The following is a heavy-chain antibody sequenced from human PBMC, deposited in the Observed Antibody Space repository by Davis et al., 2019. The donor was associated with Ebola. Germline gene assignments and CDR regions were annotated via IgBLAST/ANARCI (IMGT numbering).Heavy chain of an antibody. Sequence: GGSLRLSCVASGFTFSGHAMSWVRQAPGKEFDWVSAIGCSEGGKTYYADSVKGRFTFSRDNSKNILYVQMKSLRADDTAVYYCAKDAETRSWYGNLYFDLWGRGTLVSVSS. J-gene: IGHJ2*01. V-gene: IGHV3-23*01. D-gene: IGHD6-13*01. CDR1: GFTFSGHA. CDR3: AKDAETRSWYGNLYFDL. CDR2: IGCSEGGKT.